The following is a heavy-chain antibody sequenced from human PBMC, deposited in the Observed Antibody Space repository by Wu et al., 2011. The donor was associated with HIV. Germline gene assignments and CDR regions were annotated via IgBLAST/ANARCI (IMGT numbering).Heavy chain of an antibody. CDR3: ASQPDTTMTGYYYYGMDV. D-gene: IGHD1-14*01. Sequence: ITSGATGPWTRDVEWMEGSSLSLEHQTNAQKFQGRVTINMDKSTSTAYMELSSLRSEDTAVYYCASQPDTTMTGYYYYGMDVWGQGTKVTVSS. J-gene: IGHJ6*02. CDR2: SSLSLEH. V-gene: IGHV1-69*05.